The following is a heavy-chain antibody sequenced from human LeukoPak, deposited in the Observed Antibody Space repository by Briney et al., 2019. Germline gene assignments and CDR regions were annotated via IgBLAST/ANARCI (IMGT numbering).Heavy chain of an antibody. D-gene: IGHD3-10*01. CDR2: ISAYNGNT. Sequence: ASVKVSCKASGYTFTSYGIGWVRQAPGQGLEWMGWISAYNGNTNYAQKLQGRVTMTTDTSTSTAYMELRSLRPDDTAVYYCARDLTMVRGVIRYYFDYWGQGTLVTVSS. CDR1: GYTFTSYG. CDR3: ARDLTMVRGVIRYYFDY. V-gene: IGHV1-18*04. J-gene: IGHJ4*02.